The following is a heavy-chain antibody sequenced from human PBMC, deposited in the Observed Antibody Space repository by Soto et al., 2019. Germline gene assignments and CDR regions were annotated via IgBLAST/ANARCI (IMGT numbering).Heavy chain of an antibody. D-gene: IGHD3-3*01. V-gene: IGHV3-48*02. CDR3: ARDRSLYDFWSGFSY. CDR1: GFTFSTYT. J-gene: IGHJ4*02. Sequence: GGSLRLSCAASGFTFSTYTINWVRQAPGKGLEWVSYISTRGSTVYYADSVKGRFTISRDNAKNSVFLHMNSLRDEDTALYYCARDRSLYDFWSGFSYWGQGTLVTVSS. CDR2: ISTRGSTV.